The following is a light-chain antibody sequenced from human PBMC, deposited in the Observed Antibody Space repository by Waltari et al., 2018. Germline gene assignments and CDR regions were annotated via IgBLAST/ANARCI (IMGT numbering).Light chain of an antibody. CDR2: CTS. Sequence: IVLTQSPGTLSLSPGERATLSCRASQSVSRSLAWYQQKPGQAPKLLIYCTSTRATGIPDRFTGSGSGTDFSLPISSLGPEDFAIYFCQHYVRLPATFGQGTKVEIK. CDR3: QHYVRLPAT. CDR1: QSVSRS. J-gene: IGKJ1*01. V-gene: IGKV3-20*01.